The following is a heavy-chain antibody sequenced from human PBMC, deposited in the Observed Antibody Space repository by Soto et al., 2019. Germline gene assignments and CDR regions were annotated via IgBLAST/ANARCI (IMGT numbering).Heavy chain of an antibody. CDR1: GFTFSSYG. CDR2: ISYDGSNK. CDR3: AKYEQQLPPYYHYYGLDV. J-gene: IGHJ6*02. D-gene: IGHD6-13*01. Sequence: GGSLRLSCAASGFTFSSYGMHWVRQAPGKGLEWVAVISYDGSNKYYADSVKGRFTISRDNSKNTLYLQMNSLRAEDTAVYYCAKYEQQLPPYYHYYGLDVWGQGTTVTVSS. V-gene: IGHV3-30*18.